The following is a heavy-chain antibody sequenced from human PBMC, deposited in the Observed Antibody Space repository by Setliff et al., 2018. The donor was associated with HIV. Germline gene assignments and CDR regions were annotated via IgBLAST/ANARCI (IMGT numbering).Heavy chain of an antibody. CDR2: VFYSGNT. CDR3: ARDTLTMVRGVMFVPTESYLGMDV. V-gene: IGHV4-39*07. D-gene: IGHD3-10*01. J-gene: IGHJ6*02. Sequence: SETLSLTCTVSGGSISSSNYYWGWIRQSPGKGLEWIGSVFYSGNTYYNPSLKTRVTISVNTYKNQFSLTLRSVTAADTAVYYCARDTLTMVRGVMFVPTESYLGMDVWGQGTTVTV. CDR1: GGSISSSNYY.